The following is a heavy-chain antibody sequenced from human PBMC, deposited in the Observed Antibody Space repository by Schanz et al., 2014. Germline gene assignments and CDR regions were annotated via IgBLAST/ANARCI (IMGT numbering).Heavy chain of an antibody. J-gene: IGHJ4*02. CDR1: GYSISSGYY. D-gene: IGHD5-12*01. V-gene: IGHV4-38-2*02. Sequence: QVQLQESGPGLVKPSEILSLTCSVSGYSISSGYYWGWIRQPPGKGLEWIVYIYYSGATNYNPSLRGRLTMSVDTPKTQFPLKLTSLTAADTAVYYCARLSGYRNDYWGQGTLVTVSS. CDR3: ARLSGYRNDY. CDR2: IYYSGAT.